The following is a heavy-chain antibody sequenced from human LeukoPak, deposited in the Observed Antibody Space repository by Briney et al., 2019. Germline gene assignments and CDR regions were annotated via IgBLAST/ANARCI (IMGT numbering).Heavy chain of an antibody. D-gene: IGHD6-19*01. CDR2: IKSKANSYAT. V-gene: IGHV3-73*01. Sequence: GGSLRLSCAASAFTFSGSAMHWVRQASGKGLEWVGRIKSKANSYATTYAASVKGRFTISRDDSKNTAYLQMNSLKTEDTAVYYCTRRPPGQWLAFYYWVQGTLVTVSS. J-gene: IGHJ4*02. CDR3: TRRPPGQWLAFYY. CDR1: AFTFSGSA.